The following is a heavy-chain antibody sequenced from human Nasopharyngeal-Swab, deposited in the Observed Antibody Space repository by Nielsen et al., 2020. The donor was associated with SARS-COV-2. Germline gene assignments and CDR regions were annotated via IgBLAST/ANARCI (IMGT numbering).Heavy chain of an antibody. V-gene: IGHV7-4-1*02. CDR3: SLGIAAAGYYYFDY. CDR1: GYTFTSYA. J-gene: IGHJ4*02. CDR2: INTNTGNP. Sequence: ASVKVSCKASGYTFTSYAMNWVRQAPGQGLEWMGWINTNTGNPTYAQGFTGRFVFSLDTSVSTAYLQISSLKAEDTAVYYCSLGIAAAGYYYFDYWGQGTLVTVPS. D-gene: IGHD6-13*01.